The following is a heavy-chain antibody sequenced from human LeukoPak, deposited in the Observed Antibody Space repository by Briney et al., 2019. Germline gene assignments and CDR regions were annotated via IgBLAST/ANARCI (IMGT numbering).Heavy chain of an antibody. CDR1: GGSISSSSYY. V-gene: IGHV4-39*01. D-gene: IGHD2-2*02. CDR3: ARQRYCSSTSCYRNAEYFQH. Sequence: ETLSLTCTVSGGSISSSSYYWGWIRRPPGKGLEWIGSIYYSGSTYYNPSLKSRVTMSVDTSKNQFSLKLSSVTAADTAVYYCARQRYCSSTSCYRNAEYFQHWGQGTLVTVSS. CDR2: IYYSGST. J-gene: IGHJ1*01.